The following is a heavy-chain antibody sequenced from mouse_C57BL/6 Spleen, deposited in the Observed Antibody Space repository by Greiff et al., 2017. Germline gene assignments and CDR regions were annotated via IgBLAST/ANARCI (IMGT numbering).Heavy chain of an antibody. J-gene: IGHJ1*03. CDR2: ISYDGSN. Sequence: EVKLVESGPGLVKPSQSLSLTCSVTGYSITSGYYWNWIRQFPGNKLEWMGYISYDGSNNYNPSLKNRISITRDTSKNQFFLKLNSVTTEDTATYYCARDDYDLRWYFDVWGTGTTVTVSS. CDR1: GYSITSGYY. D-gene: IGHD2-4*01. CDR3: ARDDYDLRWYFDV. V-gene: IGHV3-6*01.